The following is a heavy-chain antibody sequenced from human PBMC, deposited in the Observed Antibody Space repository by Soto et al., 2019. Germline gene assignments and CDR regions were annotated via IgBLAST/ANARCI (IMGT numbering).Heavy chain of an antibody. CDR1: GFTFSDYA. V-gene: IGHV3-23*01. D-gene: IGHD3-16*02. J-gene: IGHJ5*02. CDR3: AKSIA. CDR2: ISVSGNIT. Sequence: HPGGSLRLSCAASGFTFSDYAMHWVRQTPGKGLEWVSGISVSGNITYYADSVKGRFTISGDNSKNRLYLQMNSLRAEDTAVYYCAKSIAWGQGTLVTVSS.